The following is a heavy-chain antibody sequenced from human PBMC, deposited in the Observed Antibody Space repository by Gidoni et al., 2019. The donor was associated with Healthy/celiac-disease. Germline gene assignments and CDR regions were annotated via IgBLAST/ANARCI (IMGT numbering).Heavy chain of an antibody. Sequence: LSCAASGFTFSNAWMSWVRQAPGKGLEWVGRIKSKTDGGTTDYAAPVKGRFTISRDDSKNTLYLQMNSLKTEDTAVYYCTTYCTNGVCYTEEYFQHWGQGTLVTVSS. CDR1: GFTFSNAW. CDR3: TTYCTNGVCYTEEYFQH. V-gene: IGHV3-15*01. CDR2: IKSKTDGGTT. J-gene: IGHJ1*01. D-gene: IGHD2-8*01.